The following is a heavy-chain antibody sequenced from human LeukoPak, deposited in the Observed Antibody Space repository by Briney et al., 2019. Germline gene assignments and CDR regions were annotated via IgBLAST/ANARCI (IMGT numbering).Heavy chain of an antibody. J-gene: IGHJ4*02. CDR3: ARDKYYDSSGYYNNLRFDY. D-gene: IGHD3-22*01. CDR2: IWYDGSNK. V-gene: IGHV3-33*08. CDR1: GFTFSSYG. Sequence: SGGSLRLSCAASGFTFSSYGMHWVRQAPGKGLEWVAVIWYDGSNKYYADSVKGRFTISRDNSKNTLYLQTNSLRAEDTAVYYCARDKYYDSSGYYNNLRFDYWGQGTLVTVSS.